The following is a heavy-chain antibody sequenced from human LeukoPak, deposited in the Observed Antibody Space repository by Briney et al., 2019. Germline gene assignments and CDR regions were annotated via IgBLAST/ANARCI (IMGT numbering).Heavy chain of an antibody. CDR1: GGSISSYY. CDR2: IYYSGST. V-gene: IGHV4-59*01. D-gene: IGHD3-10*01. CDR3: ARGPPNYYGSGSYSGYYYYYYMDV. J-gene: IGHJ6*03. Sequence: TSETLSLTCTVSGGSISSYYWSWIRQPPGKGLEWIGYIYYSGSTNYNPSLKSRVTISVDTSKNQFSLKLSSVTAADTAVYYCARGPPNYYGSGSYSGYYYYYYMDVWGKGTTVTVSS.